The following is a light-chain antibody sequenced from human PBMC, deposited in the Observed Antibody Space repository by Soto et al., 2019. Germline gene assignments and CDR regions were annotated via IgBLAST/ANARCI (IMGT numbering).Light chain of an antibody. CDR3: QQYTNVPA. Sequence: DIQMTQSPSSLSASVGDRVTITCRASQGISNYLAWYQQIPGKVPKLLISAASTLQSGVPSRFRGSGTGTDFTLTISSLQPEDVATYYCQQYTNVPAFGGGTKVEIK. V-gene: IGKV1-27*01. CDR1: QGISNY. CDR2: AAS. J-gene: IGKJ4*01.